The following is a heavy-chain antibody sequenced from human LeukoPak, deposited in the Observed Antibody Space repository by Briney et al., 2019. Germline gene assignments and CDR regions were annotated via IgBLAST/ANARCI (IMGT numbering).Heavy chain of an antibody. J-gene: IGHJ6*02. CDR1: GFTFSSYA. Sequence: GGSLRLSCAASGFTFSSYAMSWVRQAPGKGLEWVSAISGSGGSTYYADSVKGRFTISRDNSKNTLYPQMNSLRAEDTAVYYCASVGEPYYYYGMDVWGQGTTVTVSS. V-gene: IGHV3-23*01. CDR3: ASVGEPYYYYGMDV. D-gene: IGHD3-16*01. CDR2: ISGSGGST.